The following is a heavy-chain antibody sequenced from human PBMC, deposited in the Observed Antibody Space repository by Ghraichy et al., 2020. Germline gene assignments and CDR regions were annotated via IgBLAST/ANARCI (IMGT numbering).Heavy chain of an antibody. CDR3: TTDQFLPASGYHTSNN. CDR1: GFTFNTAW. CDR2: IKSKVHGGTA. V-gene: IGHV3-15*01. D-gene: IGHD6-25*01. J-gene: IGHJ4*02. Sequence: GDSLNISCAASGFTFNTAWMTWIRQAPGRGLEWVGRIKSKVHGGTADYAAPVEGRFSISRDDSESKVYLQMNSLTTEDTAIYYCTTDQFLPASGYHTSNNWGQGTLVTVSS.